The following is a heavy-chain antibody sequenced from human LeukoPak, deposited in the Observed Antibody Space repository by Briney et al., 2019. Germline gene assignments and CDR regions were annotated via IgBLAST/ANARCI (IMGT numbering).Heavy chain of an antibody. CDR2: MNPNSGNT. Sequence: ASVKVSCKASGYTFTSYDINWVRQATGQGLEWMGWMNPNSGNTGYAQKFQGRVTITRNTSISTAYMELSSLRSEDTAVYYCARSLAYPEALDYWGQGTLVTVSS. D-gene: IGHD3-3*02. V-gene: IGHV1-8*03. J-gene: IGHJ4*02. CDR1: GYTFTSYD. CDR3: ARSLAYPEALDY.